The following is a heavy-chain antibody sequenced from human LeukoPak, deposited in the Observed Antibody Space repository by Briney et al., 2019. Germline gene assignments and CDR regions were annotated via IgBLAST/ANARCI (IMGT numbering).Heavy chain of an antibody. CDR2: IYHSGES. Sequence: SETLSLTCTVSRDSIRRYYWSWIRQPPGQVLAWSGYIYHSGESSHDPSVKSRVTMRVDTSKSQISLRLRSVTAADTALYYCARLNSLASNYHMDVWGKGTTVTVSS. CDR1: RDSIRRYY. J-gene: IGHJ6*03. CDR3: ARLNSLASNYHMDV. V-gene: IGHV4-59*08. D-gene: IGHD5-18*01.